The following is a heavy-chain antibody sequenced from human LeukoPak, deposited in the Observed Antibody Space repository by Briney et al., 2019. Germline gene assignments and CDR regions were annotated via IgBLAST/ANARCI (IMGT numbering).Heavy chain of an antibody. CDR1: GGSFSGYY. CDR3: ARLLYDDLHYIDT. V-gene: IGHV4-59*06. Sequence: SETLSLTCAVYGGSFSGYYWSWIRQPPGKGLEWIGYIYYSGSSYYTPSLQSRVRLSVDTSKNQFSLRLSSVTAADTAVYYCARLLYDDLHYIDTWGQGSLVTVSS. CDR2: IYYSGSS. J-gene: IGHJ4*02. D-gene: IGHD4-17*01.